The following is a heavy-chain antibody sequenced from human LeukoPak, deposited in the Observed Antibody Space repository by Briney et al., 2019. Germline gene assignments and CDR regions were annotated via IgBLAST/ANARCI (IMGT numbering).Heavy chain of an antibody. CDR3: ARDAPGYSGYDSIYYFDY. CDR1: GFTFSSYW. V-gene: IGHV3-7*01. J-gene: IGHJ4*02. Sequence: GSLRLSCAASGFTFSSYWMSWVRQAPGKGLEWVANIKQDGSEKYYVDSVKGRFTISRDNAKNSLYLQMNSLRAEDTAVYYCARDAPGYSGYDSIYYFDYWGQGTLVTVSS. CDR2: IKQDGSEK. D-gene: IGHD5-12*01.